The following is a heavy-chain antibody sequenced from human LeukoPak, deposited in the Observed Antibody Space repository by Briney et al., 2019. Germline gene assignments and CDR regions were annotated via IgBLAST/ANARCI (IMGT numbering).Heavy chain of an antibody. J-gene: IGHJ4*02. CDR1: GFTSTIYA. Sequence: RRSLRPSCAASGFTSTIYAMNWVRLSAGEGLEWVSAITDNGNTTYYADSVQGRFTISRDNSKNTLYLQMNSLGVEDTAVYYCATLRLSDHFDYWGQETLVTVSS. D-gene: IGHD2-15*01. V-gene: IGHV3-23*01. CDR3: ATLRLSDHFDY. CDR2: ITDNGNTT.